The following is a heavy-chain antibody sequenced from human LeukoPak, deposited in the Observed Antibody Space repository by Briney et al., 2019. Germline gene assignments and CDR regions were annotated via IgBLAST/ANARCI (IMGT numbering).Heavy chain of an antibody. CDR2: IIPIFGTA. Sequence: SVKVSCTASGGTFSSYAISWVRQAPGQGLEWMGGIIPIFGTANYAQKFQGRVTITADESTSTAYMELSSLRSEDTAVYYCARENVVAAYYYYYGMDVWGQGTTVTVSS. CDR3: ARENVVAAYYYYYGMDV. CDR1: GGTFSSYA. V-gene: IGHV1-69*13. D-gene: IGHD5-12*01. J-gene: IGHJ6*02.